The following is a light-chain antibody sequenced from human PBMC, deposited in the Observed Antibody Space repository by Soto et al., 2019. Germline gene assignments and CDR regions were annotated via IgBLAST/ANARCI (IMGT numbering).Light chain of an antibody. CDR3: QQYKSYSHT. V-gene: IGKV1-5*01. CDR2: DAS. Sequence: DIQMTQSPSTLSASVGAGVTITCRASETISTWLAWYQQKPGKAPKRLIFDASSLETGVPSRFSGSGSGTEFTLTISSLQPDDFASYYCQQYKSYSHTFGQGTKLEIK. J-gene: IGKJ2*01. CDR1: ETISTW.